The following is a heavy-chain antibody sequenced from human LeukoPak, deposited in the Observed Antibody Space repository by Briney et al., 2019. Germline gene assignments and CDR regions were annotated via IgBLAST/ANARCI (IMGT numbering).Heavy chain of an antibody. J-gene: IGHJ5*02. CDR2: IKQDGSEK. CDR1: RFTFSSYW. V-gene: IGHV3-7*01. Sequence: GGSLRLSCAASRFTFSSYWMSWVRQAPGKGLEWVANIKQDGSEKYYVDSVKGRFTISRDNAKNSLYLQMDSLRAEDTAVYYCARGLNWFDPWGQGTLVTVSS. CDR3: ARGLNWFDP.